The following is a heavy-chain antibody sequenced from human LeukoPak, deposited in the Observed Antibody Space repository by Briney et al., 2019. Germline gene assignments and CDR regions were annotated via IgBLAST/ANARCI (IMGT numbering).Heavy chain of an antibody. Sequence: ASAKVSCKASGYTFTDYYMNWVRQAPGQGLEWMGWIHPNSGGTNYAQKFQGRVTMTRDTSISTAYMELSRLTSDDTAVYYCGRKSAARKTSEFDYWGQGTLVTVSS. J-gene: IGHJ4*02. CDR3: GRKSAARKTSEFDY. D-gene: IGHD6-6*01. V-gene: IGHV1-2*02. CDR1: GYTFTDYY. CDR2: IHPNSGGT.